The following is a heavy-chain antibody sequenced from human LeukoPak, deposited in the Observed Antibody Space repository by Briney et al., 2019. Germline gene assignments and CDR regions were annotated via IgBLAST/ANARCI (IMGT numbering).Heavy chain of an antibody. D-gene: IGHD3-22*01. J-gene: IGHJ4*02. CDR3: ARGPVGYCDSSGYYSMLDY. Sequence: GGSLRLSCAASGFTFSSYGMHWVRQAPGKGLEWVAVIWYDGSNKYYADSVKGRFTISRDNSKNTLYLQMNSLRAEDTAVYYCARGPVGYCDSSGYYSMLDYWGQGTLVTVSS. CDR2: IWYDGSNK. V-gene: IGHV3-33*01. CDR1: GFTFSSYG.